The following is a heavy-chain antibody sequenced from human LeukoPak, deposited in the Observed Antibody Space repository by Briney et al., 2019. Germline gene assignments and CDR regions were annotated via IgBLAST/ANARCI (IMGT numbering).Heavy chain of an antibody. Sequence: GGSLRLSCAASGFTFSSYSMNWARQAPGKGLEWVSYISSSSSTIYYADSVKGRFTISRDNAKNSLYLQMNSLRAEDTAVYYCAGGYSYGPNAFDIWGQGTMVTVSS. J-gene: IGHJ3*02. CDR3: AGGYSYGPNAFDI. CDR2: ISSSSSTI. CDR1: GFTFSSYS. V-gene: IGHV3-48*01. D-gene: IGHD5-18*01.